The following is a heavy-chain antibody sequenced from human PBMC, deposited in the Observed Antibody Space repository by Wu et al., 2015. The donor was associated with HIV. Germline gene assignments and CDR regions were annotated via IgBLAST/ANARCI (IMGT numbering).Heavy chain of an antibody. V-gene: IGHV1-18*01. CDR1: GYVFTSFV. J-gene: IGHJ6*02. CDR3: VRDQQWPPEYYHYYGMDV. D-gene: IGHD6-19*01. CDR2: ISGYNGKT. Sequence: QVQLVQSGAEVKKPGASVRVSCKTSGYVFTSFVISWVRQAPGQGLEWMGWISGYNGKTNYRQNLQDRVTMTTDTSTSTAYMELRSLKSDDTAVYYCVRDQQWPPEYYHYYGMDVWGQGTTITVSS.